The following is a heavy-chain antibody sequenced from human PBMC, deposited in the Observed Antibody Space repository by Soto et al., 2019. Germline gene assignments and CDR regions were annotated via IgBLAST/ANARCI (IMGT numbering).Heavy chain of an antibody. V-gene: IGHV1-46*01. Sequence: ASVKVSCKASGYTFTSYYMHWVRQAPGQGLEWMGIINPSGGSTSYAQKFQGRVTMTRDTSTSTVYMELSSLRSEDTAVYYCARVAIAVAGPKGHYFDYWGQGTLVTVSS. CDR3: ARVAIAVAGPKGHYFDY. CDR1: GYTFTSYY. D-gene: IGHD6-19*01. J-gene: IGHJ4*02. CDR2: INPSGGST.